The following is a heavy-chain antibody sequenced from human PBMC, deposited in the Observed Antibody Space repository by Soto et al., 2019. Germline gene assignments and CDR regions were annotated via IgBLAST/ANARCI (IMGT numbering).Heavy chain of an antibody. Sequence: QVQLQESGPGLVKPSETLSLTCTVSGGSISSYYWSWIRQPAGKGLEWIGRIYTSGSTNYNPSLKSRVTMSVDTSTKLFSRKLTLSSVTAADTAVYYCARDDFGGCCTPDYSGQGTLVIVS. CDR3: ARDDFGGCCTPDY. V-gene: IGHV4-4*07. CDR1: GGSISSYY. D-gene: IGHD3-16*01. J-gene: IGHJ4*02. CDR2: IYTSGST.